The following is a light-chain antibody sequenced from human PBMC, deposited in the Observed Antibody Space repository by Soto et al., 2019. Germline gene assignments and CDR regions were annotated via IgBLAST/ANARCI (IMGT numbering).Light chain of an antibody. V-gene: IGKV1-6*01. CDR3: QQLNSYPIT. CDR2: AAS. CDR1: QGIRND. J-gene: IGKJ5*01. Sequence: AIQMTQSPSSLSASVGERLNITWRASQGIRNDLGWYQQKPGKAPKXLIYAASSLQIGVPSRFSGSGSGTDFALTISSLQPEDVATYYCQQLNSYPITLVQGTRLEIK.